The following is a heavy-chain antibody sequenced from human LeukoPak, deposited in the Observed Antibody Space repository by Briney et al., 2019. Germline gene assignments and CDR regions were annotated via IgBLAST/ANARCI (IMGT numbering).Heavy chain of an antibody. CDR1: GFTFSSYG. CDR3: ATKRDASFDY. CDR2: IWYGGSNK. J-gene: IGHJ4*02. Sequence: GGSLRLSCAASGFTFSSYGMHWVRQAPGKGLEWVAVIWYGGSNKYYAGSVKGRFTISRDNSMNTLYLQMNSLRAEDTAVYYCATKRDASFDYWGQGTLVTVSS. D-gene: IGHD2-21*02. V-gene: IGHV3-33*01.